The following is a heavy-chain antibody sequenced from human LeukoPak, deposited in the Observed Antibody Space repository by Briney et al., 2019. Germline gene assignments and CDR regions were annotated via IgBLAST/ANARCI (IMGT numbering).Heavy chain of an antibody. CDR2: TSYDGSKE. D-gene: IGHD4-23*01. V-gene: IGHV3-30*04. Sequence: GGSLRLSCAASGFTFSSYAMHWVRQAPGKGLEWVAVTSYDGSKEYYADSVKGRFTISRDTSKNTLYLQMNSLSSEDTAVYYCARDGVTKYYYYGMDVWGKGTTVTVSS. CDR3: ARDGVTKYYYYGMDV. J-gene: IGHJ6*04. CDR1: GFTFSSYA.